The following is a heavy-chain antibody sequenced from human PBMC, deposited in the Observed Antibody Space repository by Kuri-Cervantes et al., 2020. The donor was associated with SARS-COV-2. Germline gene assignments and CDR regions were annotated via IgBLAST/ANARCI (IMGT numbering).Heavy chain of an antibody. V-gene: IGHV3-33*01. CDR3: ARGGSSGWSFDY. CDR2: IWYDGSNK. J-gene: IGHJ4*02. CDR1: GFTFSSYG. Sequence: LSLTCAASGFTFSSYGMHWVRQAPGKGLEWVAVIWYDGSNKYYADSVKGRFTISRDNSKNTLYLQMNSLRAEDTAVYYCARGGSSGWSFDYWGQGTLVTVSS. D-gene: IGHD6-19*01.